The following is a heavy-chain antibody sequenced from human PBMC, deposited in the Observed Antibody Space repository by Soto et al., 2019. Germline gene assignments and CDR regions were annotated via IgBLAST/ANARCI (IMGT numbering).Heavy chain of an antibody. Sequence: SETLSLTCTVSGGSISSSSYYWGWIRQPPGKGLEWIGSIYYSGSTYYNPSLKSRVTISVDTSKNQFSLKLSSVTAADTAVYYCASRGDIVVVVAPDAFDIWGQGTMVTVSS. D-gene: IGHD2-15*01. CDR2: IYYSGST. V-gene: IGHV4-39*01. J-gene: IGHJ3*02. CDR3: ASRGDIVVVVAPDAFDI. CDR1: GGSISSSSYY.